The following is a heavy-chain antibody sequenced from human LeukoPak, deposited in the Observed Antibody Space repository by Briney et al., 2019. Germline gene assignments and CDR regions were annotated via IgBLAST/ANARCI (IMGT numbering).Heavy chain of an antibody. CDR1: GFTFSSYS. D-gene: IGHD2-15*01. CDR2: ISSSSSYI. Sequence: GGSLRLSCAASGFTFSSYSMNWVRQAPGKGLEWVSSISSSSSYIYYADSLKGRFTISRDNAKKSVYLQMNSLRAEDTAVYYCARGALDAATPFNSWGQGTLVTVSS. CDR3: ARGALDAATPFNS. J-gene: IGHJ5*01. V-gene: IGHV3-21*01.